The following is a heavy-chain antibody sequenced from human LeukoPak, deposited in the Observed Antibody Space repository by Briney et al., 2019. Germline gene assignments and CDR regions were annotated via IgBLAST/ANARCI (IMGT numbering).Heavy chain of an antibody. D-gene: IGHD2-2*01. CDR1: GGSISSYY. Sequence: SETLSLTCTVSGGSISSYYWSWIRHPPGKGLEWIGYIYYSGSTNYNPSPKSRVTISVDTSKNQFSLKLSSVTAADTAVYYCARGNSIVVAPAASPYAAFDIWGQGTMVTVSS. J-gene: IGHJ3*02. V-gene: IGHV4-59*01. CDR3: ARGNSIVVAPAASPYAAFDI. CDR2: IYYSGST.